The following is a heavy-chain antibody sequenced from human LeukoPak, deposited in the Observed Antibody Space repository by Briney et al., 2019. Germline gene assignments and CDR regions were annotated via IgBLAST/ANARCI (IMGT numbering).Heavy chain of an antibody. J-gene: IGHJ6*03. V-gene: IGHV4-59*11. CDR2: VYSDGRT. D-gene: IGHD3-10*01. Sequence: SEALSLTCTVSGGSISRPYWSWIRQPPGEGLEWIGYVYSDGRTNFNPSLKSRVTMSIDTSKSQFSLRLTSVTAADAAVYYCARGGGLYFGDLFSAGYMDVWGKGTTVTVSS. CDR3: ARGGGLYFGDLFSAGYMDV. CDR1: GGSISRPY.